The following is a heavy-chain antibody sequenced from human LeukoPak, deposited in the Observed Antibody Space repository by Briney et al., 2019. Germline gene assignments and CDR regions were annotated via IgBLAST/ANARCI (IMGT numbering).Heavy chain of an antibody. Sequence: GGSLRLSCAASGFTFSSYGMSWFRQAPGKGLEWLSAITGSGGSTYYADSVQGRFTISRDDSKNTLYLQMSSLRVEDTAVYYCANSPKSDYWGQGTLVTVSS. V-gene: IGHV3-23*01. J-gene: IGHJ4*02. CDR1: GFTFSSYG. CDR3: ANSPKSDY. CDR2: ITGSGGST.